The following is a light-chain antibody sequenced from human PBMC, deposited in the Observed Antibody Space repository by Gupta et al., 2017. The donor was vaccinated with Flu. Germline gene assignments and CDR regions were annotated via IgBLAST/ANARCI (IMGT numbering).Light chain of an antibody. V-gene: IGKV3-15*01. CDR3: KQYNKWPWT. CDR1: ESFRSN. J-gene: IGKJ1*01. CDR2: GAS. Sequence: EIVLTQSPATLSVSPGERATLSCGASESFRSNLAWYQQTPGQIPRLLIYGASTRATAIPARFTGSGSGTEFTLTISSLQSEDFAVYYCKQYNKWPWTFGQGTKVEVK.